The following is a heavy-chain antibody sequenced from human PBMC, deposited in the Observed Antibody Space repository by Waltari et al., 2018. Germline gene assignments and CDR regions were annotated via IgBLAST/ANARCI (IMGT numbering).Heavy chain of an antibody. J-gene: IGHJ5*02. V-gene: IGHV1-69*01. CDR2: IIPIFGTA. D-gene: IGHD2-15*01. Sequence: QVQLVQSGAEVKKPGSSVKVSCKASGGTFSSYAISWVRQAPGQGLEWMGEIIPIFGTANYAQKFQGRVTITADESTSTAYMELSSLRSEDTAVYYCARVAVHCSGGSCYSDWFDPWGQGTLVTVSS. CDR3: ARVAVHCSGGSCYSDWFDP. CDR1: GGTFSSYA.